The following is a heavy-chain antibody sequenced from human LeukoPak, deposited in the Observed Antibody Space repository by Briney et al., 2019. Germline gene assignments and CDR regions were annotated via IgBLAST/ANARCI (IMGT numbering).Heavy chain of an antibody. J-gene: IGHJ2*01. Sequence: GASVKVSCKASGYTFSDYYLHWVRQAPGQGLEWMGWIIPISGGTNYAPKFQGRVTMTRDTSTSTAYVELSNLRADDTAVFYCARTTLYDSSDARSWYFDLWGRGTLVTVSS. CDR3: ARTTLYDSSDARSWYFDL. V-gene: IGHV1-2*02. D-gene: IGHD3-16*01. CDR1: GYTFSDYY. CDR2: IIPISGGT.